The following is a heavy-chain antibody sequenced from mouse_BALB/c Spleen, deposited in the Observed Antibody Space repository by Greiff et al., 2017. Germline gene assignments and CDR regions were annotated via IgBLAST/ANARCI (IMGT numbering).Heavy chain of an antibody. CDR3: AFTTVQWYFDY. J-gene: IGHJ2*01. D-gene: IGHD1-1*01. Sequence: EVQLQESGGGLVKPGGSLKLSCAASGFTFSSYAMSWVRQTPEKRLEWVASISSGGSTYYPDSVKGRFTISRDNARNILYLQMSSLRSEDTAMYYCAFTTVQWYFDYWGQGTTLTVSS. V-gene: IGHV5-6-5*01. CDR1: GFTFSSYA. CDR2: ISSGGST.